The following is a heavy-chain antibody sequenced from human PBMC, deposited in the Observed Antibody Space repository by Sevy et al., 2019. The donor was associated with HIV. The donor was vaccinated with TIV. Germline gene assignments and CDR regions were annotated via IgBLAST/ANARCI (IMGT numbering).Heavy chain of an antibody. CDR2: IRGSGGST. V-gene: IGHV3-23*01. CDR1: GFSFSSYA. D-gene: IGHD3-10*01. CDR3: AKGGLTMVRGVFDH. J-gene: IGHJ4*02. Sequence: GGSLRLSCAASGFSFSSYAMNWVRQTPGEGLEWVSGIRGSGGSTYYADSVKGHFTISRDNSNNTVYLQMNSLRAEDTAVYYCAKGGLTMVRGVFDHWGQGTLVTVSS.